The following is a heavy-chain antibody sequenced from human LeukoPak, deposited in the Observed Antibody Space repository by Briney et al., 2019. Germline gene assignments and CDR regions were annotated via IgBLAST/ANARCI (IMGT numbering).Heavy chain of an antibody. J-gene: IGHJ3*02. CDR2: IYYSGNT. V-gene: IGHV4-39*07. D-gene: IGHD5-18*01. CDR3: ARVRGYSYGSDAFDI. CDR1: GVSISSSNSY. Sequence: SETLSLTCTVSGVSISSSNSYWGWIRQPPGKGLEWIGSIYYSGNTYYNASLKSRVTISVDTSKKQFSLKLSSVTAADTAVYYCARVRGYSYGSDAFDIWGQGTMVTVSS.